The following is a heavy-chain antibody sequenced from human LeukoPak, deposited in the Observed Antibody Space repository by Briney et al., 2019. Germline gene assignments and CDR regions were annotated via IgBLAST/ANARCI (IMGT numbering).Heavy chain of an antibody. J-gene: IGHJ5*02. CDR2: IHTNGNT. CDR3: ASSRTAASSNWFDP. CDR1: GLTFSSNY. D-gene: IGHD6-13*01. V-gene: IGHV3-53*01. Sequence: GGSLRLSCAASGLTFSSNYMTWVRQAPGKGLEWVSIIHTNGNTYYADSVKGRFTISRDNSKNTLYLQMNSLRTEDTAVYYCASSRTAASSNWFDPWGQGTPVTVSS.